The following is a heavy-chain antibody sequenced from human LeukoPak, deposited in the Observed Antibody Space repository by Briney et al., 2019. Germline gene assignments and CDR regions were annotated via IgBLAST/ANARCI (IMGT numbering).Heavy chain of an antibody. CDR2: MNPNSGNT. V-gene: IGHV1-8*01. D-gene: IGHD6-13*01. CDR1: GYTFTSYD. CDR3: ARQSSWPIDAFDI. Sequence: ASVKVSCKASGYTFTSYDINWVRQATGQGLEWMGWMNPNSGNTGYAQKFQGRVTITRNTSISTAHMELSSLRSEDTAVYYCARQSSWPIDAFDIWGQGTMVTVSS. J-gene: IGHJ3*02.